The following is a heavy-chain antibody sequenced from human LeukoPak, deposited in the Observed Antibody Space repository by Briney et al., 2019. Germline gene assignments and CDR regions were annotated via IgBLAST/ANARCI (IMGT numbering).Heavy chain of an antibody. CDR3: AKGFGRAAAGNPFDY. J-gene: IGHJ4*02. D-gene: IGHD6-13*01. CDR1: GFTFSSYA. Sequence: GGSLRLSCAASGFTFSSYAMSWVRQAPGKGLDWVTAISGSGGTTYYADSVKGRFTISRDRSKNTLYLQMHSLRAEDTAVYFCAKGFGRAAAGNPFDYWGQGTLVTVSS. CDR2: ISGSGGTT. V-gene: IGHV3-23*01.